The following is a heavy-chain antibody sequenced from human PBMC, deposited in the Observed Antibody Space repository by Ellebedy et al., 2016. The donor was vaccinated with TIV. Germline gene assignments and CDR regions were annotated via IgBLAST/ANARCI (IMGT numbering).Heavy chain of an antibody. CDR3: ARDRSITGSLDY. D-gene: IGHD1-20*01. V-gene: IGHV3-11*06. CDR2: ISSSSSYT. J-gene: IGHJ4*02. Sequence: GGSLRLSCAASGFTFSDYYMSWIRQAPGKGLEWVSYISSSSSYTNYADSVKGRFTISRDNAKNSLYLQMNSLRAEDTAVYYCARDRSITGSLDYWGQGTLVTVSS. CDR1: GFTFSDYY.